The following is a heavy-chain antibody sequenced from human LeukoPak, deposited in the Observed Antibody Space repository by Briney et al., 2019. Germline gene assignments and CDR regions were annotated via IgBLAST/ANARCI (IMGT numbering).Heavy chain of an antibody. J-gene: IGHJ4*02. V-gene: IGHV1-18*01. D-gene: IGHD2-15*01. CDR2: ISAYNGNT. Sequence: ASVKVSCKASGYTFTSYGISWVRQAPGQGLEWMGWISAYNGNTNYAQKLQGRVTMTTDTSTSTAYMELRSLRSDDTAVYYCARDYCSGGSCYSHYFDYWGQGTLVTVSS. CDR1: GYTFTSYG. CDR3: ARDYCSGGSCYSHYFDY.